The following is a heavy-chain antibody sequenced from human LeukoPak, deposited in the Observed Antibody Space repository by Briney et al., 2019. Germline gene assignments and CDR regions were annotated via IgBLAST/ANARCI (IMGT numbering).Heavy chain of an antibody. CDR1: GGSISSYY. D-gene: IGHD1-26*01. V-gene: IGHV4-39*01. J-gene: IGHJ4*02. Sequence: SETLSLTCTVSGGSISSYYWSWIRQPPGEGLEWIGSIYYSGSTYYNPSLKSRVTISVDTSKNQFSLKLSSVTAADTAVYYCARHAFRVVGATLFDYWGQGTLVTVSS. CDR2: IYYSGST. CDR3: ARHAFRVVGATLFDY.